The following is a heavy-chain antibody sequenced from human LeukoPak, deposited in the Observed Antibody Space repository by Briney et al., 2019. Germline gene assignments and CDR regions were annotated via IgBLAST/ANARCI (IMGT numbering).Heavy chain of an antibody. J-gene: IGHJ4*02. Sequence: ASVKVSCKASGYTFTSYAMHWVRQAPGQRLEWMGWINAGNGNTKYSQEFQGRVTITRDTSASTAYMELSGLRSEDMAVYYCARAGGATVNTFDYWGQGTLVTVSS. D-gene: IGHD4-17*01. CDR3: ARAGGATVNTFDY. CDR1: GYTFTSYA. CDR2: INAGNGNT. V-gene: IGHV1-3*03.